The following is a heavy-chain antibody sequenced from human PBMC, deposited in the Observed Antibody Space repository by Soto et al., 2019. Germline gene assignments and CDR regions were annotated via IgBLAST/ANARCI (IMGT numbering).Heavy chain of an antibody. CDR1: GGSISAYY. V-gene: IGHV4-59*01. J-gene: IGHJ4*02. D-gene: IGHD2-2*01. Sequence: SETLSLTCTVSGGSISAYYWSWIRQPPGKGLEWIGYIYYSGNTNYNPSLKSRVTMSIDTSKNRFSLKLSSLTAADTAVYYCARRYCTGTSCFFDYWGRGHLVTVSS. CDR2: IYYSGNT. CDR3: ARRYCTGTSCFFDY.